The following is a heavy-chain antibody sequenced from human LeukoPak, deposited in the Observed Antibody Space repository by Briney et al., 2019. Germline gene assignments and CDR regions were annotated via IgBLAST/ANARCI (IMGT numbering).Heavy chain of an antibody. CDR3: AKGFLTTMVRGPVDY. D-gene: IGHD3-10*01. V-gene: IGHV3-11*01. CDR2: ITNSGSTI. Sequence: GGSLRLSCAASGFTFSDYHMTWLRHAPGKGLEWISYITNSGSTIYYADSVKGRFTISRDNAKNSLYLQMNSLRAEDTALYYCAKGFLTTMVRGPVDYWGQGTLVTVSS. CDR1: GFTFSDYH. J-gene: IGHJ4*02.